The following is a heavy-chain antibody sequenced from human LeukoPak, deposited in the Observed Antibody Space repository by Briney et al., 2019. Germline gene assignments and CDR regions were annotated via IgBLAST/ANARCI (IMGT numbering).Heavy chain of an antibody. V-gene: IGHV4-4*07. Sequence: SETLSLTCTVSGGSISTYCWSWIRQPAGKGLEWIGRIYTSGSTNYNPSLKSRVTISVDTSKNQFSLKLSSVTAADTAVYYRARARVATVTTAWFDPWGRGTLVTVSS. CDR1: GGSISTYC. J-gene: IGHJ5*02. CDR2: IYTSGST. D-gene: IGHD4-11*01. CDR3: ARARVATVTTAWFDP.